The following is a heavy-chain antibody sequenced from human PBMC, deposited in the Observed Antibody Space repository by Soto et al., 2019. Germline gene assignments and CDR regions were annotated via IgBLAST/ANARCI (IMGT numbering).Heavy chain of an antibody. CDR3: AKEIYADSSGWCLLDY. J-gene: IGHJ4*02. D-gene: IGHD6-19*01. V-gene: IGHV3-30*18. CDR2: ISYDGSNK. CDR1: GFTFSSYG. Sequence: GGSLRLSCAASGFTFSSYGMHWVRQAPGKGLEWVAVISYDGSNKYYADSVKGRFTISRDNSKNTLYLQMNSLRAEDTAVYYCAKEIYADSSGWCLLDYWGQGTLVTVSS.